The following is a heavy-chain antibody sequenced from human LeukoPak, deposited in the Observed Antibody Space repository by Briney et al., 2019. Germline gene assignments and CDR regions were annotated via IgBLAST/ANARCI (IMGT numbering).Heavy chain of an antibody. D-gene: IGHD2-15*01. J-gene: IGHJ4*02. CDR3: ARHPGGVAAPFDY. Sequence: SETLSLTCAVYGGSFSVYYWSWIRQPPGKGLEWIGEINHSGSTNYNPSLKSRVTISVDTSKNQFSLKLSSVTAADTAVYYCARHPGGVAAPFDYWGQGTLVTVSS. CDR2: INHSGST. V-gene: IGHV4-34*01. CDR1: GGSFSVYY.